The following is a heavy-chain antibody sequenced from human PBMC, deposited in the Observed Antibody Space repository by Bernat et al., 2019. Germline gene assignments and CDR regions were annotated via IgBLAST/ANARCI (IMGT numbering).Heavy chain of an antibody. CDR3: AKELRSSSKFASYYYYGKDV. CDR2: ISYDGSNK. V-gene: IGHV3-30*18. J-gene: IGHJ6*02. CDR1: GFTFSSYG. D-gene: IGHD6-13*01. Sequence: QVQLVESGGGVVQPGRSLRLSCAASGFTFSSYGMHWVRQAPGKGLEWVAVISYDGSNKYYADSVKGRFTISRDNSKNTLYLQMNSLRAEDTAVYYCAKELRSSSKFASYYYYGKDVWGQGTTVTVSS.